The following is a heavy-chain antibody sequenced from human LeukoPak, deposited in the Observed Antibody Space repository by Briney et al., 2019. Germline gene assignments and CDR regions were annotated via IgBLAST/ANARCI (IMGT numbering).Heavy chain of an antibody. V-gene: IGHV3-30-3*01. D-gene: IGHD5-12*01. J-gene: IGHJ4*02. CDR1: GFTFSSYA. CDR3: ARSADPSWGYSGYDSSYYFDY. CDR2: ISYDGSNK. Sequence: GRSLRLSCAASGFTFSSYAMHWVRQAPGKGLEWVAVISYDGSNKYYADSVKGRFTISRDNSKNTLYLQMNSLRAEDTAVYYCARSADPSWGYSGYDSSYYFDYWGQGTLVTVSS.